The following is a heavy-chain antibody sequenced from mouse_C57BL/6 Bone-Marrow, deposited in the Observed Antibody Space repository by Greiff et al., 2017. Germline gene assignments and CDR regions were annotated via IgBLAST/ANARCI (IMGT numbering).Heavy chain of an antibody. CDR1: GFTFSSYT. V-gene: IGHV5-9*01. J-gene: IGHJ2*01. CDR2: ISGGGGNT. Sequence: EVKLVESGGGLVKPGGSLKLSCAASGFTFSSYTMSWVRPTPEKRLEWVATISGGGGNTYYPDSVKGRFTISRDNAKNTLYLQMSSLRSEDTALYYCARHRDYFDYWGQGTTLTVSS. CDR3: ARHRDYFDY.